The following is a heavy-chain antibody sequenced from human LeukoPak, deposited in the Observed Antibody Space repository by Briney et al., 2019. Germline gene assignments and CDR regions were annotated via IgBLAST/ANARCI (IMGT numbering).Heavy chain of an antibody. CDR3: ARDIMYYYDSSGYYWFDP. Sequence: SETLSLTCTVSGGSISSYYWSWIRQPAGKGLEWIGRIYTSESTNYNPSLKSRVTMSVDTSKNQFSLKLSSVTAADTAVYYCARDIMYYYDSSGYYWFDPWGQGTLVTVSS. CDR2: IYTSEST. J-gene: IGHJ5*02. CDR1: GGSISSYY. V-gene: IGHV4-4*07. D-gene: IGHD3-22*01.